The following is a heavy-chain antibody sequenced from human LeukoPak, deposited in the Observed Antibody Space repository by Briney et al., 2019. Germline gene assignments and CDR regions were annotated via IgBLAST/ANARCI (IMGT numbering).Heavy chain of an antibody. Sequence: PGGSLRLSCAASGFTLSSYAMHWVRQAPGKGLEWVAVISYDGSNKYYADSVKGRFTFSRDNSKNTLYLQMNSLRAEDTAVYYCARDTSDYYDSSGPLDYWGQGTLVTVSS. V-gene: IGHV3-30-3*01. J-gene: IGHJ4*02. D-gene: IGHD3-22*01. CDR2: ISYDGSNK. CDR1: GFTLSSYA. CDR3: ARDTSDYYDSSGPLDY.